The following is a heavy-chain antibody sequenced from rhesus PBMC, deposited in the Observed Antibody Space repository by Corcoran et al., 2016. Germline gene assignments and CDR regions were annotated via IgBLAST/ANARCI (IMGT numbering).Heavy chain of an antibody. Sequence: EVQLAESGGGLVQPGGSLRLFCAASGFTFSDYEMYLVRQAQGKVRESVSVIGGDRTYTLNADSVKGRFTISRDNAKKSLSLQMNSLRAEDTAVYYCARRKYANPLDYWGQGVLVTVSS. CDR2: IGGDRTYT. D-gene: IGHD2-15*01. CDR1: GFTFSDYE. V-gene: IGHV3-115*02. J-gene: IGHJ4*01. CDR3: ARRKYANPLDY.